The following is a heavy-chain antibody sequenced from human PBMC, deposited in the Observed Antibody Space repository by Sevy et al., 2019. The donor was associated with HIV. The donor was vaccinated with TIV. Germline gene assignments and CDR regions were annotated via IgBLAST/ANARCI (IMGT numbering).Heavy chain of an antibody. Sequence: ASVKVSCKASGGTFSSYAISWVRQAPGQGLEWMGGIIPIFGTANYAQKFQGRVTITTEESTSTDYMELSNLRSEDTAVYYCARSGDCSRASCYRKDYYYYGMDVWGQGTTVTVSS. D-gene: IGHD2-2*02. V-gene: IGHV1-69*05. CDR1: GGTFSSYA. CDR3: ARSGDCSRASCYRKDYYYYGMDV. CDR2: IIPIFGTA. J-gene: IGHJ6*02.